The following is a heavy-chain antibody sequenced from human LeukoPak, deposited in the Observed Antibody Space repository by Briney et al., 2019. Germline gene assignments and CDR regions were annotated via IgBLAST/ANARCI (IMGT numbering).Heavy chain of an antibody. CDR3: ARGMGLLWFGELSGYFDY. CDR1: GGSISSGGYY. Sequence: SQTLSLTCTVSGGSISSGGYYWSWIRQHPGKGQEWIGYIYYSGSTYYNPSLKSRVTISVDTSKNQFSLKLSSVTAADTAVYYCARGMGLLWFGELSGYFDYWGQGTLVTVSS. D-gene: IGHD3-10*01. J-gene: IGHJ4*02. CDR2: IYYSGST. V-gene: IGHV4-31*03.